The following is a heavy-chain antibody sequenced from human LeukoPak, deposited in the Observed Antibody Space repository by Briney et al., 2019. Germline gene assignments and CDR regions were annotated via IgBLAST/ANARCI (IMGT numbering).Heavy chain of an antibody. Sequence: ASVKVSCKASGYTFTGYYMDWVRQAPGQGLEWMGWIHIYRGNTNYAQKFQGRVTMTTDTSTSTVYMEVRGLRSDDTAMYYCARDVGITVADSFDPWGQGTLVTVSS. CDR3: ARDVGITVADSFDP. V-gene: IGHV1-18*04. J-gene: IGHJ5*02. D-gene: IGHD6-13*01. CDR1: GYTFTGYY. CDR2: IHIYRGNT.